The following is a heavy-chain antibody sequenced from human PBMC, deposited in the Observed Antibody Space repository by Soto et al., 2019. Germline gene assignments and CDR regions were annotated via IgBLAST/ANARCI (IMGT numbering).Heavy chain of an antibody. CDR2: ISDDERNR. CDR3: ARAMDTAMAAKDNWFDP. CDR1: GFTFRSYA. D-gene: IGHD5-18*01. J-gene: IGHJ5*02. Sequence: PGGPLRLPCAASGFTFRSYAMHWVRQAPGKRLEWVAVISDDERNRYCTDSLKGRFTISRENSKNTGYLQVNSLRAEDTAVYYCARAMDTAMAAKDNWFDPWGQGTLVTVSS. V-gene: IGHV3-30*04.